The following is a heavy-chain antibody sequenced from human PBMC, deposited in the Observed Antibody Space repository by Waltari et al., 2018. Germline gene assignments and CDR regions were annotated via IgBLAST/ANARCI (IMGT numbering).Heavy chain of an antibody. CDR2: LYHAGNT. D-gene: IGHD3-10*01. CDR1: SFTVSSYY. Sequence: EVQLVESGGHLIQRGGSLRLSCAASSFTVSSYYMHWVRQAPGKGLEWVSILYHAGNTYYADSVKGRFTFSRDNSKNTLYLQMNSLRAEDTAVYYCARGNTKYGMDVWGQGTTVTVSS. V-gene: IGHV3-53*01. J-gene: IGHJ6*02. CDR3: ARGNTKYGMDV.